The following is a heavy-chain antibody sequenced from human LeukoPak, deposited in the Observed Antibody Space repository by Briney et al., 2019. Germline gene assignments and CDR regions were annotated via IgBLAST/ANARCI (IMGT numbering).Heavy chain of an antibody. CDR2: INPNSGGT. Sequence: ASVKVSCKASGYAFTGYYIHWVRQAPGQGLEWMGWINPNSGGTNYAQRFQGRVTMTRDTSISTAYMELSSLTSDDTAVYSCARQTGTTAKEVNWFDPWGQGTLVTVSS. CDR3: ARQTGTTAKEVNWFDP. J-gene: IGHJ5*02. CDR1: GYAFTGYY. D-gene: IGHD1-1*01. V-gene: IGHV1-2*02.